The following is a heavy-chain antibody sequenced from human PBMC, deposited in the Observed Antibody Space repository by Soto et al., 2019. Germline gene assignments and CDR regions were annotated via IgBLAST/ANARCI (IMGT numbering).Heavy chain of an antibody. D-gene: IGHD3-22*01. Sequence: PVGSLRLSCAASGFTFSSYSMNWVRQAPGKGLEWVSSISSSSSYIYYADSVKGRFTISRDNAKNSLYLQMNSLRAEDTAVYYCARDEGDYYDSSGYYQTACDYWGQGTLVTSPQ. CDR2: ISSSSSYI. CDR3: ARDEGDYYDSSGYYQTACDY. J-gene: IGHJ4*02. V-gene: IGHV3-21*01. CDR1: GFTFSSYS.